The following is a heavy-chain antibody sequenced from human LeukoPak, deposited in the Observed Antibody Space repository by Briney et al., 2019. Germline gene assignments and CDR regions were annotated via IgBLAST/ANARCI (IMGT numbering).Heavy chain of an antibody. CDR3: ARARLDPGMDV. CDR1: GYTFTSYD. V-gene: IGHV1-8*01. Sequence: GATLNVSCKASGYTFTSYDMNWVRQPTGQGLEWMGWMNPNSGNTGYAQKFQGRVTMNRNTSISTAYMELSSLRSEDTAVYYCARARLDPGMDVWGQGTTVTVSS. D-gene: IGHD4-11*01. J-gene: IGHJ6*02. CDR2: MNPNSGNT.